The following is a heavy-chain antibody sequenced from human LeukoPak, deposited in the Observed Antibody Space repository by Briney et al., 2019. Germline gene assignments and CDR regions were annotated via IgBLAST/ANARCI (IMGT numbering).Heavy chain of an antibody. CDR3: ARGFSGYDIGGSFDY. V-gene: IGHV3-33*01. D-gene: IGHD5-12*01. Sequence: GRSLRLSCAASGFTFSSYGMHWVRQAPGKGLEWGAVIWYDGSNKYYADSVKGRFTISRDNSKNTLYLQMNSLRAEDTAVYYCARGFSGYDIGGSFDYWGQGTLVTVSS. CDR1: GFTFSSYG. CDR2: IWYDGSNK. J-gene: IGHJ4*02.